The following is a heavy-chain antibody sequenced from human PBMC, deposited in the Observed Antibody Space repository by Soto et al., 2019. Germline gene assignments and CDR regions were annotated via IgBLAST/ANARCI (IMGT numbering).Heavy chain of an antibody. J-gene: IGHJ4*02. CDR1: GGSISSGDYY. V-gene: IGHV4-30-4*01. CDR3: ARWDYGDLRFDY. D-gene: IGHD4-17*01. CDR2: IYYSGST. Sequence: PSETLSLTCTVSGGSISSGDYYWSWIRQPPGKGLEWIGYIYYSGSTYYNPSLKSRVTISVDTSKNQFSLKLSSVTAADTAVYYCARWDYGDLRFDYWGQGTLVTVSS.